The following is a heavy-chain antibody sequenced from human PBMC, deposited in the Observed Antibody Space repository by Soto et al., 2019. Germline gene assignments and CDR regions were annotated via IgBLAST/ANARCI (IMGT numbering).Heavy chain of an antibody. CDR2: TRNKANSYTT. V-gene: IGHV3-72*01. D-gene: IGHD1-26*01. CDR3: VRSTSPRGCGPLGFDI. CDR1: GFTFSDHY. Sequence: EVQLVESGGGLVQPGGSLILSCAASGFTFSDHYMDWVRQAPGKGLEWIGRTRNKANSYTTEYAASVNGRFTISRDDSTNSLFLQMKSLKTEDTAVYYCVRSTSPRGCGPLGFDIWGQGTMVTVSS. J-gene: IGHJ3*02.